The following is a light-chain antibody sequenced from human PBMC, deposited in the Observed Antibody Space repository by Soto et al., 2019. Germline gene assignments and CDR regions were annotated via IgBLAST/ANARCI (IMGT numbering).Light chain of an antibody. V-gene: IGKV1-5*03. CDR2: KAS. CDR3: QQYNSYSRYT. Sequence: DIQMTQSPSTLSASVGDRVTITCRASQSISSWLAWYQQKPGKAPKLLIYKASSLESGCPSRFSGSGSGTEFTLTISSLQPDDFATYYCQQYNSYSRYTFGQGTKLEIK. CDR1: QSISSW. J-gene: IGKJ2*01.